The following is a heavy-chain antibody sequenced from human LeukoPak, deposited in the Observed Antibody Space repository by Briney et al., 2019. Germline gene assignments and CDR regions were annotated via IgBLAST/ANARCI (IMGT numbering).Heavy chain of an antibody. CDR3: AKDWRRGYSYGFDY. CDR2: ISGSGGST. V-gene: IGHV3-23*01. J-gene: IGHJ4*02. Sequence: GGSLRLSCAASGFTFSSYVMSWVHQAPGKGLEWVSAISGSGGSTYYADSVKGRFTISRDNSKNTLYLQMNSLRAEDTAVYYCAKDWRRGYSYGFDYWGQGTLVTVSS. D-gene: IGHD5-18*01. CDR1: GFTFSSYV.